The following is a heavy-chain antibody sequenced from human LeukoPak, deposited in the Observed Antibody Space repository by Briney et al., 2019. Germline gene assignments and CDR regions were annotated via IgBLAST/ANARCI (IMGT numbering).Heavy chain of an antibody. CDR3: ARDWQH. Sequence: PGGSLRLSCAASGFTFSSYEINWVRQAPGKGLEWVSYISSSGSTTYYADSVTGRFTISRDNAKNSLYLHMNSLRAEDTAVYYCARDWQHWGQGTLVTVSS. V-gene: IGHV3-48*03. J-gene: IGHJ1*01. CDR2: ISSSGSTT. CDR1: GFTFSSYE.